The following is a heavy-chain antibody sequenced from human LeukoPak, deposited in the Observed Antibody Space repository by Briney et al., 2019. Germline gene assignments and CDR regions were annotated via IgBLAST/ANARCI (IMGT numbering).Heavy chain of an antibody. V-gene: IGHV3-23*01. CDR1: GLTFSSYA. CDR3: ASYDILTGYSRHPLKR. D-gene: IGHD3-9*01. Sequence: GGSLRLSCAASGLTFSSYAMGSVRQAPGKGLELVSAISGSGGSTYYADSVKCRFTISRDNSKNTVYLQMNSLRAEDTAVYYCASYDILTGYSRHPLKRWGQGTLVTVTS. J-gene: IGHJ4*02. CDR2: ISGSGGST.